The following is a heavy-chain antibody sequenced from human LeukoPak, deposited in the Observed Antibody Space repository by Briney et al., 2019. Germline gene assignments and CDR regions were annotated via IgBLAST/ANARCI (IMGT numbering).Heavy chain of an antibody. Sequence: GGSLRLSCAASGFTVSSNYMSWVRQAPGKGLEWVSVIYSGGSTYYADSVKGRLTISRDNSKNTLYLQMNSLRAEDTAVYYCATEKPGGVATITRYYYYGMDVWGQGTTVTVSS. J-gene: IGHJ6*02. CDR3: ATEKPGGVATITRYYYYGMDV. CDR2: IYSGGST. CDR1: GFTVSSNY. V-gene: IGHV3-53*01. D-gene: IGHD5-12*01.